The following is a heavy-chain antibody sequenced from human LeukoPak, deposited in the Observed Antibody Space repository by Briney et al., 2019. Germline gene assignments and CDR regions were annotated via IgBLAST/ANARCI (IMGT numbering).Heavy chain of an antibody. Sequence: PGGSLRLSCAASGFTFSSYEMNWVRQAPGKGLEWVSYISSSGSTIYHADSVKGRFTISRDNAKNSLYLQMNSLRAEDTAVYYCAREKTYYDSIGNYYGGVFEYWGQGTLVTVSS. CDR3: AREKTYYDSIGNYYGGVFEY. D-gene: IGHD3-22*01. J-gene: IGHJ4*02. V-gene: IGHV3-48*03. CDR2: ISSSGSTI. CDR1: GFTFSSYE.